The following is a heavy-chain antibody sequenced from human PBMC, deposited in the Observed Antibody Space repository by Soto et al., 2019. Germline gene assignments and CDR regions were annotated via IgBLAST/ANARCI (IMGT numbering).Heavy chain of an antibody. CDR2: ISYSGCV. D-gene: IGHD3-10*01. Sequence: QLQLQESGPGLVKPSETLSLTCTVSGGSINSGSYYWDWIRQPPGKGLEWIGDISYSGCVNYISSLKSRVTISVDTSQNQFSLRLTSVTAADTAVYYCATHNRDASSGARGFDPWGQGTLVTVSS. CDR1: GGSINSGSYY. CDR3: ATHNRDASSGARGFDP. J-gene: IGHJ5*02. V-gene: IGHV4-39*01.